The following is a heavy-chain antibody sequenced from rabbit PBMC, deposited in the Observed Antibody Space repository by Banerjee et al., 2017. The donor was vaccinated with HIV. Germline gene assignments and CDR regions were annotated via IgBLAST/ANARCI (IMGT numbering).Heavy chain of an antibody. D-gene: IGHD6-1*01. CDR3: ARGVVTYGYAGYGYATYFNL. V-gene: IGHV1S40*01. Sequence: QSLEESGGDLVKPGTSLTLTCTASGFTISGSYWISWVRQAPGKGLEWIAHIFGTGSATTYYASWAKGRFTISKTSSTTVTLQVTSLTAADTATYFCARGVVTYGYAGYGYATYFNLWGPGTLVTVS. CDR1: GFTISGSYW. J-gene: IGHJ4*01. CDR2: IFGTGSATT.